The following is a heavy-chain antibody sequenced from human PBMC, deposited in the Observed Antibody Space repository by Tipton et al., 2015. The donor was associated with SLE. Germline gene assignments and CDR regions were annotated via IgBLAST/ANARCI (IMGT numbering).Heavy chain of an antibody. J-gene: IGHJ5*02. CDR1: GGSFSGYY. CDR3: AKNRGAGDFDP. D-gene: IGHD3-16*01. Sequence: LRLSCAVYGGSFSGYYWSSIRQPPGKGLEWIGEINHSGSTNYNPSLKSRVTISVDTSKNQFSLKLSSVTAADTAVYYCAKNRGAGDFDPWGQGTLVTVSS. CDR2: INHSGST. V-gene: IGHV4-34*01.